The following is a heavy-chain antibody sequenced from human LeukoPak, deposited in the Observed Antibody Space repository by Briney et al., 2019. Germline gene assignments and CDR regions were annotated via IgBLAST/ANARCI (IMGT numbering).Heavy chain of an antibody. D-gene: IGHD5-18*01. CDR2: ISSSGSTK. CDR3: ASLSSGYSYGYGVY. J-gene: IGHJ4*02. V-gene: IGHV3-48*03. Sequence: GGSLRLSCAASGVTFSSYEMNWVRQAPGKGLEWVSYISSSGSTKYYADSVKSRFTISRDNAKNSLYLQMNSLRAEDTAVYYCASLSSGYSYGYGVYWGQGTLVTVSS. CDR1: GVTFSSYE.